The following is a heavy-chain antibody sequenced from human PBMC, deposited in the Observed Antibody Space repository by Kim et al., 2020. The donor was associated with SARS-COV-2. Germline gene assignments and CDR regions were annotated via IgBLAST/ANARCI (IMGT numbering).Heavy chain of an antibody. D-gene: IGHD2-2*01. CDR3: ARSSSSTTWSPVDTFDV. CDR1: GDSTGRFY. Sequence: SETLSLTCTVSGDSTGRFYWSWIRQPPGKGLEWLAYISHTGGTNSNPSLKGRASVSWNTATAQFSLDLTAVTAADTALYYCARSSSSTTWSPVDTFDVWGQGTMVTVSS. J-gene: IGHJ3*01. CDR2: ISHTGGT. V-gene: IGHV4-59*13.